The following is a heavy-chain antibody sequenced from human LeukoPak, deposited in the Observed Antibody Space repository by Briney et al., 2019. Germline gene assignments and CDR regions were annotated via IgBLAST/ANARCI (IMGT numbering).Heavy chain of an antibody. CDR2: IYYSGST. Sequence: SETLSLTCTVSGDSVSSGSYYWSWIRQPPGKGLEWIGYIYYSGSTNYNPSLKSRVTISVDTSKNQLSLKLSSVTVADTAVYYCARGYSSSWYGYYFDYWGQGTLVTVSS. CDR1: GDSVSSGSYY. J-gene: IGHJ4*02. V-gene: IGHV4-61*01. CDR3: ARGYSSSWYGYYFDY. D-gene: IGHD6-13*01.